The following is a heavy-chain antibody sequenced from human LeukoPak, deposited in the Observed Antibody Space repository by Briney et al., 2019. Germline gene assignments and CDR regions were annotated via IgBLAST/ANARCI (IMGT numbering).Heavy chain of an antibody. D-gene: IGHD2-8*01. J-gene: IGHJ3*02. CDR3: ARPDCTNGVCYGLGAFDI. V-gene: IGHV4-39*01. CDR1: GGSISSSSYY. CDR2: IYYSGST. Sequence: SETLSLTCTVSGGSISSSSYYWGWIRQPPGKGLGWIGSIYYSGSTYYNPSLKSRVTISVDTSKNQFSLRLSSVTAADTAVYYCARPDCTNGVCYGLGAFDIWGQGTMVTVSS.